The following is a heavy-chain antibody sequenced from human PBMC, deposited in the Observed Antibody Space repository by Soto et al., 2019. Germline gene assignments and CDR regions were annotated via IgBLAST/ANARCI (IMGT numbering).Heavy chain of an antibody. CDR1: GFTFRSFA. J-gene: IGHJ1*01. V-gene: IGHV3-30-3*01. D-gene: IGHD1-26*01. Sequence: QVQLVESGGGGVQPGRSLGLPCAASGFTFRSFAKHRGRQAPGKGLEGVAVISYDGSNKYYADSVKGRFTISRDNSKNTLYLQMNSLRAEDTAVYYCARAPTEVGATFQHWGQGTLVTVSS. CDR2: ISYDGSNK. CDR3: ARAPTEVGATFQH.